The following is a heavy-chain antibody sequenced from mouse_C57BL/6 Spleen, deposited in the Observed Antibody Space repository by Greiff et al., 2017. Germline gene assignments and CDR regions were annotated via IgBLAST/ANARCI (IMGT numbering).Heavy chain of an antibody. CDR2: IHPNSGST. V-gene: IGHV1-64*01. CDR3: AREDYGSSYSAY. J-gene: IGHJ3*01. CDR1: GYTFTSYW. Sequence: VQLQQPGAELVKPGASVKLSCKASGYTFTSYWMHWVKQRPGQGLEGIGMIHPNSGSTNYNEKFKSKATLTVDKSSSTAYMQLSSLTSEDSAVYYCAREDYGSSYSAYWGQGTLVTVSA. D-gene: IGHD1-1*01.